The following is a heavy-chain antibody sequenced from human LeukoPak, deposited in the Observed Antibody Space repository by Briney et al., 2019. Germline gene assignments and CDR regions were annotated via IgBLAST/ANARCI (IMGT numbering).Heavy chain of an antibody. J-gene: IGHJ4*02. CDR1: GFTFSIYA. D-gene: IGHD3-16*02. Sequence: GGSLRLSCAPSGFTFSIYAMTWVRQAPGKGLEWVSRISGSGGSTYYADSVKGRFTISRDKSKNTLYLQMRSLRAEDTAVYYCAKDVGRMGELSYFDYWGQGTLVTVSS. V-gene: IGHV3-23*01. CDR2: ISGSGGST. CDR3: AKDVGRMGELSYFDY.